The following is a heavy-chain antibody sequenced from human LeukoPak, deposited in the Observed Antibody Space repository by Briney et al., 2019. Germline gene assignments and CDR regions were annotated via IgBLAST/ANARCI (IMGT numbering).Heavy chain of an antibody. J-gene: IGHJ4*02. CDR1: GFTFNGYE. D-gene: IGHD7-27*01. Sequence: GGSLRLSCAASGFTFNGYEMNWVRQAPGEGLEWVSYISSSASTIYYADSVKGRFTISRDNAKNSLYLQMDSLRVEDTAVYYCARRWGHFDYWGQGTLVTVSS. CDR2: ISSSASTI. CDR3: ARRWGHFDY. V-gene: IGHV3-48*03.